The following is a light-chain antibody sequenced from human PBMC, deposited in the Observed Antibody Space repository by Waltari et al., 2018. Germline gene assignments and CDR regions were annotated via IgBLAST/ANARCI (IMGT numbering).Light chain of an antibody. V-gene: IGLV1-40*01. Sequence: QSVLTPPPAVSGAPGQRVTISCTWSGSNTGAGYDVHWYRQLPATAPTLLIHGNSNRPSGVPDRFSGSKSGTSASLAITGLQAEDEADYYCQSSDSNMSVWVFGGGTKLTVL. J-gene: IGLJ2*01. CDR3: QSSDSNMSVWV. CDR2: GNS. CDR1: GSNTGAGYD.